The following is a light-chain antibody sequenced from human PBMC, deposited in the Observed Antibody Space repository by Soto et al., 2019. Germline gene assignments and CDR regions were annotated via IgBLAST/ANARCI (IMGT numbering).Light chain of an antibody. CDR3: XSYTSSSTYV. J-gene: IGLJ1*01. Sequence: QSVLTQPASVSGSPGQSITISCTGTSSDVGGYNYVSWYQQHPGKAPKLMIYEVSNRPSGVSXRFSGSKSGNTASLTISGXXAXDXXXXXCXSYTSSSTYVFGTGTKVTVL. CDR2: EVS. CDR1: SSDVGGYNY. V-gene: IGLV2-14*01.